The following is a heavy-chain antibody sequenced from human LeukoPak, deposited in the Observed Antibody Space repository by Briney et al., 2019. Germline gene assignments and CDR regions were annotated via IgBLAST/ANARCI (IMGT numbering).Heavy chain of an antibody. CDR3: AREGLTYYYDSSGYYPNHDAFDI. J-gene: IGHJ3*02. Sequence: GASVKVSCKASGYTFTGYYMHWVRQAPGQGLEWMGWINPNSGGTNYAQKFQGRVTMTRDTSISTAYMELSRLRSDDTAVYYCAREGLTYYYDSSGYYPNHDAFDIWGQGTMVTVSS. CDR2: INPNSGGT. V-gene: IGHV1-2*02. D-gene: IGHD3-22*01. CDR1: GYTFTGYY.